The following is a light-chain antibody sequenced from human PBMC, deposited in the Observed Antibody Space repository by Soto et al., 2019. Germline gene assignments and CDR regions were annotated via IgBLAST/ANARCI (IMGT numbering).Light chain of an antibody. CDR2: DAS. J-gene: IGKJ2*01. V-gene: IGKV3-11*01. CDR1: QTVSRY. CDR3: QQRSKWERT. Sequence: IVLTQSPAILSLSPGESATLSCRASQTVSRYLAWYQQKPGQAPRLLIYDASTRATGIPARFGASGSGTDFTLTVSNVEPEDFTFYSCQQRSKWERTFGQGTKWEI.